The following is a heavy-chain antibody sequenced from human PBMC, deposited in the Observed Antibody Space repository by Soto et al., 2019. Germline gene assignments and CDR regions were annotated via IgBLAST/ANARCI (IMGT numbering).Heavy chain of an antibody. Sequence: QVQLVQSGAEVKKPGAAVKVSCKASGYTFTSYAIHWVRQAPGQRREWMGWINAGNGNTKYSQNLQGRVTITRDTSASTAYMEVSSLRSEDTAVYYCARTQLWLRGAFDIWGQGTMVTVSS. CDR1: GYTFTSYA. CDR3: ARTQLWLRGAFDI. V-gene: IGHV1-3*01. D-gene: IGHD5-18*01. J-gene: IGHJ3*02. CDR2: INAGNGNT.